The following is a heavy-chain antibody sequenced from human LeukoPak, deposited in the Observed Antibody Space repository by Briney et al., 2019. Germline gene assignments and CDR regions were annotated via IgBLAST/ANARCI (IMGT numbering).Heavy chain of an antibody. Sequence: GRSLRLSCAASGFTFSSYGMHWVRQAPGRGLEWVAVIWYDGSNKYYADSVKGRFTISRDNSKNTLYLQMNNLRAEDTAVYYCARDHDYGIDYWGQGTLVTVSS. V-gene: IGHV3-33*01. J-gene: IGHJ4*02. D-gene: IGHD4-17*01. CDR3: ARDHDYGIDY. CDR2: IWYDGSNK. CDR1: GFTFSSYG.